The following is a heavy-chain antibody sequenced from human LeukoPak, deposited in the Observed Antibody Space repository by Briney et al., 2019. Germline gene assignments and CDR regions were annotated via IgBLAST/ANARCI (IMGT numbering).Heavy chain of an antibody. D-gene: IGHD3-3*01. CDR1: RGSISSYY. V-gene: IGHV4-59*01. J-gene: IGHJ4*02. CDR3: ARGRITIFGVVIPHFDN. Sequence: PLETLSLTCTVSRGSISSYYWSWIRQPPGKGLEWIGYIDNSGNTNSNPSLKSRVTMSVDTSKNQFSLKLSSVIAADTAVYYCARGRITIFGVVIPHFDNWGQGTLVTVSS. CDR2: IDNSGNT.